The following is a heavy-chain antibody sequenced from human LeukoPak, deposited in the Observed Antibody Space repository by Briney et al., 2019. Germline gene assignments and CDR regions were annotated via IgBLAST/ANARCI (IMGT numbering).Heavy chain of an antibody. CDR1: GYTFTNYG. CDR3: ARDEGYCTSTTCYFPDY. D-gene: IGHD2-2*01. J-gene: IGHJ4*02. V-gene: IGHV1-18*04. Sequence: ASMKVSCKASGYTFTNYGISWVRQAPGQGLEWMGWISAYNGNTNYAQKLRGRVTMTRDTSTSTAYMELRSLRSDDTAVYHCARDEGYCTSTTCYFPDYWGQGTLVTVSS. CDR2: ISAYNGNT.